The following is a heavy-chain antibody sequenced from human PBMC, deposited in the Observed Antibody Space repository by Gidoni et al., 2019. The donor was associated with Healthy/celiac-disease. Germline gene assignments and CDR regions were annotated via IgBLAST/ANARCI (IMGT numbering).Heavy chain of an antibody. J-gene: IGHJ4*02. CDR1: GFTFSSYG. Sequence: QVQLVEFGGGVVQPGRSLRPSCAASGFTFSSYGMHWVRQAPGKGLEWVAVIWYDGSNKYYADSVKGRFTISRDNSKNTLYLQMNSLRAEDTAVYYCARVLGYCSSTSCYASPLDYWGQGTLVTVSS. V-gene: IGHV3-33*01. CDR2: IWYDGSNK. CDR3: ARVLGYCSSTSCYASPLDY. D-gene: IGHD2-2*01.